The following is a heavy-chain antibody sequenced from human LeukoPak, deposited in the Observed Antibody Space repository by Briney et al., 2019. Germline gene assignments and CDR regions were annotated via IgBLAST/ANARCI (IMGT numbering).Heavy chain of an antibody. D-gene: IGHD6-19*01. CDR1: GFIFSSYG. CDR2: IRYDGSKK. J-gene: IGHJ4*02. Sequence: GGSLRLSCAASGFIFSSYGMHWVREAPGKGLEWVAFIRYDGSKKYYADSVKGRFTISRDNSKNTLYLQMNSLRAEDTAVYYCAKKGYSSGWYLDYWGQGTLVTVSS. V-gene: IGHV3-30*02. CDR3: AKKGYSSGWYLDY.